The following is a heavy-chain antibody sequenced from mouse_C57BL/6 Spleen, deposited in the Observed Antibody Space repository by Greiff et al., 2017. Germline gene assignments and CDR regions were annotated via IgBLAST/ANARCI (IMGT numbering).Heavy chain of an antibody. V-gene: IGHV1-42*01. Sequence: VQLQQSGPELVKPGASVKISCKASGYSFTGYYMNWVKQSPEKSLEWIGEINPSTGGTTYNQKFKAKATLTVDKSSSTAYMQLKSLTSEDSAVYYCARRVARDWYFDVWGTGTTVTVSS. CDR1: GYSFTGYY. CDR3: ARRVARDWYFDV. CDR2: INPSTGGT. D-gene: IGHD1-1*02. J-gene: IGHJ1*03.